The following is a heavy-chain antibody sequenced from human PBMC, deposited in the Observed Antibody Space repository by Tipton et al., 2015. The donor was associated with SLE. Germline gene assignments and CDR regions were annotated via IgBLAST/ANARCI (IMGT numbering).Heavy chain of an antibody. CDR3: TRHGLGYYGSGTPGCMHV. CDR2: MYTSGSV. V-gene: IGHV4-61*09. J-gene: IGHJ6*03. D-gene: IGHD3-10*01. Sequence: TLSLTCTVSGGSISSGPYYWSWIRQPAGKGLEWIGHMYTSGSVNYNPSLKSRVTMSVDTSKNQFSLNLTSVTAADTAVYYCTRHGLGYYGSGTPGCMHVWGKGTTVTVSS. CDR1: GGSISSGPYY.